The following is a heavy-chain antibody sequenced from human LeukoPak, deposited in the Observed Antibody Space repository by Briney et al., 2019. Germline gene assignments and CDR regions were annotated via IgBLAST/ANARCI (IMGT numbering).Heavy chain of an antibody. Sequence: SETLSLTCTVSGGSLSNYYWTWVRQPPGKGLEWIAYIYYSGSTNYNPSLKSRVTISIDTSKNQFSLKLSSVTAADTAVYYCARDYDILTGYEWFDPWGQGTLVTVSS. CDR2: IYYSGST. D-gene: IGHD3-9*01. V-gene: IGHV4-59*12. CDR1: GGSLSNYY. CDR3: ARDYDILTGYEWFDP. J-gene: IGHJ5*02.